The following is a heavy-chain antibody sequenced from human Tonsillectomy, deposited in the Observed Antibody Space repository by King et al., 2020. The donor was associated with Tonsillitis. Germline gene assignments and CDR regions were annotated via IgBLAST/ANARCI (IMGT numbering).Heavy chain of an antibody. CDR2: IRVHNGNT. Sequence: VQLVESGAEVKEPGASLKVSCKGSGYTFSNYAITWVRQAPGQGLEWMGWIRVHNGNTYYGQKLQSRVTMTTDTSTNTAYMGLRSLMSDDTALYYCASFSCTSTSCSLAHDDFDIWGQGTMVIVFS. CDR3: ASFSCTSTSCSLAHDDFDI. D-gene: IGHD2-2*01. V-gene: IGHV1-18*01. CDR1: GYTFSNYA. J-gene: IGHJ3*02.